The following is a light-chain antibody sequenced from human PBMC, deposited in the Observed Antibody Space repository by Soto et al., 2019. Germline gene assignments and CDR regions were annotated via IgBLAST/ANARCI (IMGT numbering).Light chain of an antibody. CDR3: LQHNSYPWT. Sequence: DIKMTQSPSTLSGSVGDRVTITCRASQTISSWLAWYQQKPGKAPKLLIYKASTLKSGVPSRFSGSGSGTEFTLTISSLQPEDFATYYCLQHNSYPWTFGQGTKVDI. J-gene: IGKJ1*01. CDR2: KAS. V-gene: IGKV1-5*03. CDR1: QTISSW.